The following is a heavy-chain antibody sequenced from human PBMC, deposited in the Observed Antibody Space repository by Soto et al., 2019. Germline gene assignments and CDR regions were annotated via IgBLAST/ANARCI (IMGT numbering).Heavy chain of an antibody. Sequence: QVQLVQSGAEVKKPGASVKVSCKASGYTFTSYYMHWVRQAPGQGLEWMGMINPSGGSTSYAQKFQGRVTMTRDTSTSTVYMELSSLRSEDTAVYYCAREGRRGYSYGSFDYWGQGTLVTVSS. D-gene: IGHD5-18*01. J-gene: IGHJ4*02. V-gene: IGHV1-46*01. CDR2: INPSGGST. CDR1: GYTFTSYY. CDR3: AREGRRGYSYGSFDY.